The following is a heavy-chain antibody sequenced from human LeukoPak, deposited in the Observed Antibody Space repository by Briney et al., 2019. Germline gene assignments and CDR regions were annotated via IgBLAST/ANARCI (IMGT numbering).Heavy chain of an antibody. Sequence: SETLSLTCAVYGGSFSGYYWSWIRQPPGKGLEWIGEINHSGSTNYNPSLKSRVTISVDTSKNQFSLKLSSVTAADTAVYYCASTGPGGTGYFDYWGQGTLVTVSS. CDR1: GGSFSGYY. D-gene: IGHD3-16*01. J-gene: IGHJ4*02. V-gene: IGHV4-34*01. CDR3: ASTGPGGTGYFDY. CDR2: INHSGST.